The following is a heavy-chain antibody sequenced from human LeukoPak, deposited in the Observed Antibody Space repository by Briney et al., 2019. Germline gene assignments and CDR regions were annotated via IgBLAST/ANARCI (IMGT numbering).Heavy chain of an antibody. CDR1: GGSFSGYY. J-gene: IGHJ4*02. CDR2: INHSGST. CDR3: AELGRGSGGTFDY. V-gene: IGHV4-34*01. D-gene: IGHD6-25*01. Sequence: PSETLSLTCAVYGGSFSGYYWSWIRQPPGKGLEWIGEINHSGSTNYNPSLKSRVTISVDTSKNQFSLKLSSVTAADTAVYYCAELGRGSGGTFDYWAKEPLVTVP.